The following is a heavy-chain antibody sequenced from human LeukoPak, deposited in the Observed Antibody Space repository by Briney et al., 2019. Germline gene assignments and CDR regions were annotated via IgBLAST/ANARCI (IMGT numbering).Heavy chain of an antibody. D-gene: IGHD6-13*01. CDR2: IYYSGST. J-gene: IGHJ4*02. CDR3: ARAGIAAAVDY. CDR1: GGSISSYY. V-gene: IGHV4-59*01. Sequence: PSETLSLTCTVSGGSISSYYWSWIRQPPGKGLEWIGYIYYSGSTNYNPPLKSRVTISVDTSKNQFSLKLSSVTAADTAVYYCARAGIAAAVDYWGQGTLVTVSS.